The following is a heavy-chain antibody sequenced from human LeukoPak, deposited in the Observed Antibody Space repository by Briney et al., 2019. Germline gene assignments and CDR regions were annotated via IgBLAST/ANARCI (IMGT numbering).Heavy chain of an antibody. V-gene: IGHV4-34*01. Sequence: SETLSLTCAVYGGSFRGYYWSWIRQPPAKGLEWIGEINHSGSTNYNPSLKSRVTISVDTSKNQFSLKLSSVTAADTAVYYCARGSVVPDKGRAYFDLWGRGTLVAVSS. D-gene: IGHD2-2*01. CDR1: GGSFRGYY. CDR2: INHSGST. J-gene: IGHJ2*01. CDR3: ARGSVVPDKGRAYFDL.